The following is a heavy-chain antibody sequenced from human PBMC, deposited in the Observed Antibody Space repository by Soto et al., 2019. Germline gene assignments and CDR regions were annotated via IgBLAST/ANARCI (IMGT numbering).Heavy chain of an antibody. V-gene: IGHV3-9*01. CDR1: GFTFDDYA. D-gene: IGHD5-12*01. CDR3: AKDMGSGYGYDAFHI. CDR2: ISWNSGSI. J-gene: IGHJ3*02. Sequence: GGSLRLSCAASGFTFDDYAMHWVRQAPGKGLEWVSGISWNSGSIGYADSVKGRFTISRDNAKNSLYLQMNSLRAEDTALYYCAKDMGSGYGYDAFHIWGQGTLVTVSS.